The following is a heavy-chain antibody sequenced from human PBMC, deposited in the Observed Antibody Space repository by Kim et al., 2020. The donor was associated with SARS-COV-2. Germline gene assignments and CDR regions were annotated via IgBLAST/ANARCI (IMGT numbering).Heavy chain of an antibody. CDR3: VTDNSGASDGGFDY. V-gene: IGHV1-24*01. Sequence: ASVKVSCKVSGYTLTELSMHWVRQAPGKGLEWMGGFDPEDGETIYAQKFQGRVTMTEDTSTDTAYMELSSLRSEDTAVYYCVTDNSGASDGGFDYWGQGTLVTVSS. J-gene: IGHJ4*02. CDR2: FDPEDGET. CDR1: GYTLTELS. D-gene: IGHD1-26*01.